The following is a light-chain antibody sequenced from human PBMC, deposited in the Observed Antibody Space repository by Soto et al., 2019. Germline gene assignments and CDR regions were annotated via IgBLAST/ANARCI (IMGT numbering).Light chain of an antibody. Sequence: EIVMTHSPASLSVSPGERVALSCRASQNINTALAWYQPKPGQAPRLLVYGASTRAPGIPARFSGSGSGTEFSLTISGLQSEDFAVYYCQQYGNWPPITFGGGTKVEIK. CDR2: GAS. J-gene: IGKJ4*01. V-gene: IGKV3-15*01. CDR1: QNINTA. CDR3: QQYGNWPPIT.